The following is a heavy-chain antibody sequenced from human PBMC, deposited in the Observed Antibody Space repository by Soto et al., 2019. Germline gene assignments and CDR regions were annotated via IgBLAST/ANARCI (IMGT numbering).Heavy chain of an antibody. CDR3: AKAPTSLYYYGMDA. J-gene: IGHJ6*02. Sequence: SSSSYYWGWVRQAPGKGLEWVSAISGSGGSTYYADSVKGRFTISRDNSKNTLYLQVNSLRAEDTAVYYCAKAPTSLYYYGMDAWGQGTTVTVSS. CDR2: ISGSGGST. V-gene: IGHV3-23*01. D-gene: IGHD3-16*01. CDR1: SSSSYY.